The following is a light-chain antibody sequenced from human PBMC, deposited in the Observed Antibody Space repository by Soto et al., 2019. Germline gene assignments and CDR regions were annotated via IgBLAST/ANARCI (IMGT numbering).Light chain of an antibody. Sequence: QSVLTQPPSASGTPGQRAAISCSGGSSDIGSNPVNWYLHLPGAAPKLLIYRDNQRPSGVPDRFSGSKSGTSASLTISGLQSEDDDDYFCSAWDYNLYGPVFGGGTKVTVL. CDR1: SSDIGSNP. CDR3: SAWDYNLYGPV. J-gene: IGLJ2*01. V-gene: IGLV1-44*01. CDR2: RDN.